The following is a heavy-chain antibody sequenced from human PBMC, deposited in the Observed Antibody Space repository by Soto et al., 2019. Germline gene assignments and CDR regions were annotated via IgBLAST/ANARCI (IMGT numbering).Heavy chain of an antibody. CDR3: ARRFDDYEYFHH. CDR1: EYSFNTYW. V-gene: IGHV5-51*01. D-gene: IGHD4-17*01. CDR2: IYPGDSRT. J-gene: IGHJ1*01. Sequence: GESLKISCKGSEYSFNTYWIAWVRQMPGKGLEWMGIIYPGDSRTVYSPSFQGQVTISADRSISTAYLQWSSLKDSDTALYYCARRFDDYEYFHHWGQGTLVTVSS.